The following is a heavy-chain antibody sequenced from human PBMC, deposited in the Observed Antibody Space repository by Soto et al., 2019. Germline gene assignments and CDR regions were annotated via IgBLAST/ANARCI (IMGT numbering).Heavy chain of an antibody. Sequence: QVQLVESGGGVVQPGRSLRLSCAASEFTFDVFVMHWVRQAPGTGLEWVAVVWNDGTNKKYADSVKGRFTISRDNSKNMLYLQMNNLRVEDTAVYYCVRGSSCDNTRCYVPAYLGPWGQGTLVTVSS. V-gene: IGHV3-33*01. CDR3: VRGSSCDNTRCYVPAYLGP. CDR2: VWNDGTNK. CDR1: EFTFDVFV. D-gene: IGHD2-2*01. J-gene: IGHJ5*02.